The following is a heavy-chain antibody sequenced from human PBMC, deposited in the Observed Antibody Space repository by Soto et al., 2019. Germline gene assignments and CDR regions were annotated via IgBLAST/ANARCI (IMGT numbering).Heavy chain of an antibody. V-gene: IGHV4-39*01. J-gene: IGHJ6*02. CDR2: IYYSGST. D-gene: IGHD6-19*01. CDR1: GGSISSSSYY. Sequence: SETLSLTCTVSGGSISSSSYYWGWIRQPPGKGLEWIGSIYYSGSTYYNPSLKSRVTISVDTSKNQFSLKLSSVTAADTAVYYCAKTAVAGTFGYYYYGMVIWGQGTTVTVSS. CDR3: AKTAVAGTFGYYYYGMVI.